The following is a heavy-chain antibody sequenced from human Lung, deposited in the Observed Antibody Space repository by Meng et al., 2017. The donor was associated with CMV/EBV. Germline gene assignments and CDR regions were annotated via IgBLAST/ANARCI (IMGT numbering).Heavy chain of an antibody. D-gene: IGHD1-26*01. CDR2: INPNSGGT. Sequence: ASGYPFAGYSMHWVRQAPGQGLEWMGWINPNSGGTNYAQKFQGRVTMTRDTSISTAYMELSRLRSDDTAVYYCARIASSGSYYPFDYWGQGTLVTVSS. J-gene: IGHJ4*02. V-gene: IGHV1-2*02. CDR1: GYPFAGYS. CDR3: ARIASSGSYYPFDY.